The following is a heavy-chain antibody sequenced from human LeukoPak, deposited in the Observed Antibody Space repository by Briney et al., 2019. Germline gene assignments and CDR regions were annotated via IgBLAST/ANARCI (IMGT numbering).Heavy chain of an antibody. CDR2: IRFDGTSE. D-gene: IGHD3-3*01. V-gene: IGHV3-30*02. J-gene: IGHJ6*03. CDR3: AKTSLSDPSGHYYYMDV. Sequence: GGSLRLSCAASGFTFSKYWMNWVRQAPGKGLEWVAFIRFDGTSEFYADSVKARFTISRDNPQNTVSLQLNNLRIEDTALYYCAKTSLSDPSGHYYYMDVWGKGTTVTVSS. CDR1: GFTFSKYW.